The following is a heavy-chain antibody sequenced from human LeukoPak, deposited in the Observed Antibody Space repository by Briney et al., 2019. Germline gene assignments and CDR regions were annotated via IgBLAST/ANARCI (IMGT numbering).Heavy chain of an antibody. CDR3: ARGVAIYSGMDV. CDR1: GFTFSTYS. J-gene: IGHJ6*02. D-gene: IGHD3-3*01. V-gene: IGHV3-21*01. Sequence: GGSLRLSCAASGFTFSTYSMNWVRQAPGKGLEWVSSISSGGVYTNYADSVKGRFTISRDNAKNSLYLQMNSLGAEDTAVYYCARGVAIYSGMDVWGQGTTVTVSS. CDR2: ISSGGVYT.